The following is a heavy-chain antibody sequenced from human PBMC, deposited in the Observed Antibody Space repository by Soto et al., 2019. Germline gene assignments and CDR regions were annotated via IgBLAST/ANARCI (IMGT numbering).Heavy chain of an antibody. Sequence: SETLSLTCAVYGGSFSGYYWSWIRQPPGKGLEWIGEINHSGSTNYNPSLKSRVTITVDTSKNQFSLKLSSVTAADTAVYYCARYPRAVLALPRAGDYFDYWGQGPLVTVSS. CDR2: INHSGST. D-gene: IGHD1-7*01. CDR3: ARYPRAVLALPRAGDYFDY. V-gene: IGHV4-34*01. CDR1: GGSFSGYY. J-gene: IGHJ4*02.